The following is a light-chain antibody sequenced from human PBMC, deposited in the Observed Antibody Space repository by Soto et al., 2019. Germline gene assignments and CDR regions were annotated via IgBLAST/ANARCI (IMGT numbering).Light chain of an antibody. Sequence: EIVLTQSPGTLSLSPGERATLFCRASQSVSSGYLAWYQQKPGQAPRLLIYGASSRATGIPDRFSGSGSGTDFTLTISRLEPEDFAVYFCQQYGSSPYTFGQGTKLEIK. CDR1: QSVSSGY. J-gene: IGKJ2*01. CDR2: GAS. V-gene: IGKV3-20*01. CDR3: QQYGSSPYT.